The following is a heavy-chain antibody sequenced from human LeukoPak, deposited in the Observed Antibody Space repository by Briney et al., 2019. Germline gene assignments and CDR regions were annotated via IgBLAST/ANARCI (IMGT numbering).Heavy chain of an antibody. D-gene: IGHD1-26*01. V-gene: IGHV3-74*01. J-gene: IGHJ5*02. Sequence: PGGSLRLSCAASGFSFSTYRMHWVRQAPGKGLVWVSRINSDGSTTSYADSVKGRFTISRDNAKNTLYLQMNSLRAEDTAVYYCAGSPMYNWFDPWGQGTLVTVSS. CDR3: AGSPMYNWFDP. CDR2: INSDGSTT. CDR1: GFSFSTYR.